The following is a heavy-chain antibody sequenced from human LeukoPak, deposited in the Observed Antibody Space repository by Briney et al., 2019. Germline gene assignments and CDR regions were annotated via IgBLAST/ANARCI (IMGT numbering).Heavy chain of an antibody. V-gene: IGHV3-48*03. D-gene: IGHD5-18*01. J-gene: IGHJ4*02. Sequence: GGSLRLSCAASGFTFSSYEMNWVRQAPGKGLEWVSYISSSGSTIYYADSVKGRFTISRDNAKNSLYLQVNSLRAEDTAVYYCARDHGRGYSYQEPNYFDYWGQGTLVTVSS. CDR1: GFTFSSYE. CDR2: ISSSGSTI. CDR3: ARDHGRGYSYQEPNYFDY.